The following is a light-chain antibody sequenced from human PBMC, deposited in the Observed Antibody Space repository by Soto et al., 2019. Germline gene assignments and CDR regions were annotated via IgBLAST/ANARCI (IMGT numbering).Light chain of an antibody. CDR1: QRVSTSY. V-gene: IGKV3-20*01. CDR2: GAS. J-gene: IGKJ1*01. Sequence: EIVLTQSPGTRALSPGERATLSCRDRQRVSTSYLAWYQQKPGQAPRLLIYGASSRATGIPDSFSGSGSGTDFTLTISRLEPEDFAVYYCQQYGSSPLTFGQGTKVEIK. CDR3: QQYGSSPLT.